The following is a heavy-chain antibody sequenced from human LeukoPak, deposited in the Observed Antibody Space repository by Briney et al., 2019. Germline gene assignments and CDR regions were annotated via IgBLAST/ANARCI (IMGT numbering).Heavy chain of an antibody. CDR3: VRQRGSSGTINHFDP. J-gene: IGHJ5*02. CDR1: GYSFTTYW. D-gene: IGHD3-10*01. CDR2: IYPDDSDS. Sequence: GESLKISCETSGYSFTTYWIGWVRQMPGTGLEWVGAIYPDDSDSRYSPSFEGQVVISADRSIRTAYLQWNSLKTSDTAMYYCVRQRGSSGTINHFDPWGQGTLVTVSS. V-gene: IGHV5-51*01.